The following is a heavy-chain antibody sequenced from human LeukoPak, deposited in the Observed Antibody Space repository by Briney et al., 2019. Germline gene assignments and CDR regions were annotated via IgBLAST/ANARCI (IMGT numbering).Heavy chain of an antibody. D-gene: IGHD3-22*01. J-gene: IGHJ2*01. CDR2: IHYSGST. Sequence: PSETLSPTCSVSGGPINNYYWIWIRQPPEQGLEWIGFIHYSGSTNYYPSLKSRVTISVDTFKNQLSLMLSSVTAADTAVYYCVRMDYDSHDVNWYVAPWGRGTRVTVSS. CDR3: VRMDYDSHDVNWYVAP. CDR1: GGPINNYY. V-gene: IGHV4-59*01.